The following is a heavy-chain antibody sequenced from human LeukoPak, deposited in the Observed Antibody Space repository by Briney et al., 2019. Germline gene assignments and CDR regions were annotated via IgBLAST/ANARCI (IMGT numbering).Heavy chain of an antibody. V-gene: IGHV3-30*18. Sequence: GGSLRLSCAASGFTFSYFGMHWVRQAPGKGLEWVAVISYDGSNKYYADSVKGRVTISRDNSKNTLYLQMNSLRTEDTAVYYCAKGIVSTSAGGFDYWGQGTLVTVSS. D-gene: IGHD2-2*01. CDR3: AKGIVSTSAGGFDY. CDR1: GFTFSYFG. CDR2: ISYDGSNK. J-gene: IGHJ4*02.